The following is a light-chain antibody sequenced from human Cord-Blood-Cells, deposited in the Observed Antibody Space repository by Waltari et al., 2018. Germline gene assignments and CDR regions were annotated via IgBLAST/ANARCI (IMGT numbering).Light chain of an antibody. CDR1: SSDVGSYNL. CDR2: EGS. CDR3: CSYAGSSSNWV. Sequence: QSALTQPASVSGSTGQSITISCTGTSSDVGSYNLVSWYQQHPGKAPKLMIYEGSKRPSGVSNRFSGSKSGNTASLKISGLQAEDEADYYCCSYAGSSSNWVFGGGTKLTVL. V-gene: IGLV2-23*01. J-gene: IGLJ3*02.